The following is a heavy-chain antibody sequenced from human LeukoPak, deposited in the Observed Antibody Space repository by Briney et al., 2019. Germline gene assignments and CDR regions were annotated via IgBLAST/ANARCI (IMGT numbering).Heavy chain of an antibody. V-gene: IGHV3-9*01. D-gene: IGHD2-2*01. Sequence: GSSVRLSCAASGFTFEDYAMHWVRQAPGKGLEWVSGISCNSGSIGYAVSVKGRFTISRDNAKNSLYLQMNSLRAEDTALYYCAKAYCSSPSCPGFRYYYYGMDVWGQGTTVTVSS. J-gene: IGHJ6*02. CDR1: GFTFEDYA. CDR3: AKAYCSSPSCPGFRYYYYGMDV. CDR2: ISCNSGSI.